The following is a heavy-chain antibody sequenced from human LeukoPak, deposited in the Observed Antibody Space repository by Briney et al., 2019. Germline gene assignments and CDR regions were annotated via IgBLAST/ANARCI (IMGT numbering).Heavy chain of an antibody. Sequence: ASVKVSCKASGYTFTGYYMHWVRQAPGQGLEWMGWINPNSGGTNYAQKFQGRVTMTRDTSISTAYMELSRLRSDDTAVYYCARSRRSYSSGWFNANDYWAREPWSPSPQ. CDR3: ARSRRSYSSGWFNANDY. CDR1: GYTFTGYY. J-gene: IGHJ4*02. D-gene: IGHD6-19*01. CDR2: INPNSGGT. V-gene: IGHV1-2*02.